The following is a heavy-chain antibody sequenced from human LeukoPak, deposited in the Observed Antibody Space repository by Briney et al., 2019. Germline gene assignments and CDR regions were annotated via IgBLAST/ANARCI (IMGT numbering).Heavy chain of an antibody. J-gene: IGHJ6*03. V-gene: IGHV3-43*02. CDR1: GFTFDDYA. Sequence: GGSLRLSCAASGFTFDDYAMHWVRQAPGKGLEWVSLISGDGGSTYYADSVKGRFTISRDNAKNSLYLQMNSLRAEDTAVYYCARWYDYGDYVSSYYYYYMDVWGKGTTVTVSS. CDR3: ARWYDYGDYVSSYYYYYMDV. CDR2: ISGDGGST. D-gene: IGHD4-17*01.